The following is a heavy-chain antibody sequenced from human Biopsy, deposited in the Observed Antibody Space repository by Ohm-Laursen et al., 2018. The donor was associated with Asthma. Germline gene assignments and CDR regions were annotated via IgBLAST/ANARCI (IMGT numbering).Heavy chain of an antibody. V-gene: IGHV4-39*02. CDR1: GDAMSTSGSY. CDR3: ARAVSSSSYWYFDL. J-gene: IGHJ2*01. CDR2: IYYSGRT. Sequence: SDILSLTCIVSGDAMSTSGSYWGWIRQSPGKGLEWIGSIYYSGRTYYSPSLESRVTISADTSKNHFSLKVTSVTAADTAVYYCARAVSSSSYWYFDLWGRGDLVTVSS. D-gene: IGHD6-6*01.